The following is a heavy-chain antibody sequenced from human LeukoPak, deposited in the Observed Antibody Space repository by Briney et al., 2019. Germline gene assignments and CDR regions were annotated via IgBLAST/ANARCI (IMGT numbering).Heavy chain of an antibody. CDR3: ARAHSPGRDYYWYFDL. CDR1: GFTFTNYA. V-gene: IGHV4-59*10. J-gene: IGHJ2*01. D-gene: IGHD5-24*01. CDR2: IYTSGST. Sequence: GSLRLSCAASGFTFTNYAMSWVRQAPGKGLEWIGRIYTSGSTNYNPSLRSRVTMSVDTSKNQFSLNLSSVTAADTAVYYCARAHSPGRDYYWYFDLWGRGTLVTVSS.